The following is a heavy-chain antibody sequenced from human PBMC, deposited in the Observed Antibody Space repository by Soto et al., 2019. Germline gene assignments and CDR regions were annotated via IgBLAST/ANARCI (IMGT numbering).Heavy chain of an antibody. D-gene: IGHD5-12*01. J-gene: IGHJ4*01. CDR2: INPSGGST. CDR3: SRVFRVYSAYVPSY. V-gene: IGHV1-46*01. CDR1: GYTFTDFY. Sequence: GASVKVSCKASGYTFTDFYMHWVRQAPGQGLEWMGRINPSGGSTSYAQKFQGRVTMTRDTATSTVYMELSSLRSEDTAVYYCSRVFRVYSAYVPSYLGHGTLFTASS.